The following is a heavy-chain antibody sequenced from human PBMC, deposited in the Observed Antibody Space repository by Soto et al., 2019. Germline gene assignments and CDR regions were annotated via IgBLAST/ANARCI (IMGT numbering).Heavy chain of an antibody. V-gene: IGHV3-33*06. CDR1: RFTFSSYG. Sequence: PGGSLRLSCATSRFTFSSYGMHWVRQAPGKGLEWVAVIWHDGETKFYADSVRGRFSVSRDDSRSTLYLHMNSLKTEDTAVYYCTKDSPFRSTDSWNYCFDYWGQGTLVTVSS. J-gene: IGHJ4*02. CDR3: TKDSPFRSTDSWNYCFDY. D-gene: IGHD1-7*01. CDR2: IWHDGETK.